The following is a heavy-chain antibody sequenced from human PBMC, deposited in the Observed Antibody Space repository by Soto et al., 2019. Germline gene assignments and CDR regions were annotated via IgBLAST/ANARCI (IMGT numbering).Heavy chain of an antibody. Sequence: PGESLKSSCKGSGYSFTRYWIAWVRHMPGKGLEWMGIIYPGDSDSRYSPSFQGQVTISVDKSISTAYLQGNSLKKSDTAMYYCARGFYDGESFGYYFDNWGQGTLVTVSS. J-gene: IGHJ4*02. D-gene: IGHD3-10*01. CDR3: ARGFYDGESFGYYFDN. V-gene: IGHV5-51*01. CDR2: IYPGDSDS. CDR1: GYSFTRYW.